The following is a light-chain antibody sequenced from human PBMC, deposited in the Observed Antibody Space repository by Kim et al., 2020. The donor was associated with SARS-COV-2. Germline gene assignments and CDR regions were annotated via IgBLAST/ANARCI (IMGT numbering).Light chain of an antibody. CDR3: QAWDSSTKVV. CDR2: QDS. J-gene: IGLJ2*01. Sequence: SYELTQPPSVSVSPGQTASITCSGDKLGDKYACWYQQKPGQSPVLVIYQDSKRPSGIPERFSGSNSRNTATLTISGTQAMDEADYYCQAWDSSTKVVFGG. CDR1: KLGDKY. V-gene: IGLV3-1*01.